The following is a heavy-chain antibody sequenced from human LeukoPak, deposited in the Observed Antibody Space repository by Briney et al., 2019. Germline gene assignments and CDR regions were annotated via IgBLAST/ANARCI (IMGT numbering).Heavy chain of an antibody. CDR1: GGSISSGGYS. V-gene: IGHV4-30-2*01. CDR2: IYHSGST. Sequence: PSETLSLTCAVSGGSISSGGYSWSWIRQPPGKGLEWIGYIYHSGSTYYNPSLKSRVTISVDRSKNQFSLKLSSVTAEDTAVYYCARERILTTAHAFDIWGQGTMVTVSS. J-gene: IGHJ3*02. D-gene: IGHD3-9*01. CDR3: ARERILTTAHAFDI.